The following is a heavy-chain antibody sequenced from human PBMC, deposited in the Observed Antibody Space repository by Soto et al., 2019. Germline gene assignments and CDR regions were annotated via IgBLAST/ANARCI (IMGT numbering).Heavy chain of an antibody. D-gene: IGHD3-16*02. V-gene: IGHV3-43*01. CDR3: ARAISFFRIDY. J-gene: IGHJ4*02. Sequence: GGTLRLSCAASGCTLDDFSMHWVRHTPGKGLEWVAIISWGGGSKYYADSVNGRFTISKYYSKNSVYLHRNSISPEDTALYYCARAISFFRIDYWGQGTLVTVTS. CDR2: ISWGGGSK. CDR1: GCTLDDFS.